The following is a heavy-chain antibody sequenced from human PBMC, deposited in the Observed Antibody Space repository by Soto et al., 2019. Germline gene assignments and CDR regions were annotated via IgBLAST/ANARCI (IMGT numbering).Heavy chain of an antibody. CDR2: INSDGSST. J-gene: IGHJ5*02. Sequence: GGSLRLSCAASGFTFSSYWMHWVRQAPGKGLVWVSRINSDGSSTSYADSVKGRFTISRDNAKNTLYLQMNSLRAEDTAVYYCAREGRGYSNWFDPWGQGTLVTVSS. D-gene: IGHD1-1*01. CDR1: GFTFSSYW. CDR3: AREGRGYSNWFDP. V-gene: IGHV3-74*01.